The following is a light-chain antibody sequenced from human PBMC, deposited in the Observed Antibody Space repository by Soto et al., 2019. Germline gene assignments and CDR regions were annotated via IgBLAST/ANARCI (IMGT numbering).Light chain of an antibody. Sequence: DIQMTQSPSTLSASVGDRVTITCRASQSISSWLAWYQQKTGKAPKLLIYDASSLESGVPSRFSGSGSGTEFTLTVSSLQPDDFATYYCHQYNSYWTFGQGTKVEIK. J-gene: IGKJ1*01. CDR2: DAS. V-gene: IGKV1-5*01. CDR1: QSISSW. CDR3: HQYNSYWT.